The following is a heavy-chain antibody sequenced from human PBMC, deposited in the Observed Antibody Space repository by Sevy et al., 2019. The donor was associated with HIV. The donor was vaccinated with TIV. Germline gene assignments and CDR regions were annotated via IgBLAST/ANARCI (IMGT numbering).Heavy chain of an antibody. CDR1: GFTFGTYA. D-gene: IGHD3-22*01. V-gene: IGHV3-23*01. CDR3: AKDVYASKVGVTNGFHY. CDR2: ISGSGGRT. Sequence: GGSLRLSCAASGFTFGTYAMSWVRQAPGKGLEWVSTISGSGGRTYYADSVKGRFTISRDNSKNTLYLQMNSLRAEETAVYYCAKDVYASKVGVTNGFHYWGQGTLVTVSS. J-gene: IGHJ4*02.